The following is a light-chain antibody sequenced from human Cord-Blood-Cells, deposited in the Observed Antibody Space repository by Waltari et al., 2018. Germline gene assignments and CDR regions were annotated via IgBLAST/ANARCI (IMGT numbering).Light chain of an antibody. CDR1: QSISSY. CDR3: QQSYSTPRT. Sequence: DIQMTQSPSSLCASVEDRVTITCRASQSISSYLNWYQQKPGKAPKLLIYAASSLQSGVPSRFSGSGSGTDFTLTISSLQPEDFATYYCQQSYSTPRTFGQGTKVEIK. CDR2: AAS. J-gene: IGKJ1*01. V-gene: IGKV1-39*01.